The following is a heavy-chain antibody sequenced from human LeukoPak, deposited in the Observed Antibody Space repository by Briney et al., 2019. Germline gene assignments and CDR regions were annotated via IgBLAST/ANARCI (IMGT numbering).Heavy chain of an antibody. J-gene: IGHJ4*02. V-gene: IGHV3-23*01. CDR1: GFTFSNYA. CDR2: ISGNGGRT. Sequence: GSLRLSCAASGFTFSNYAMAWARQAPGKGLEWVSAISGNGGRTYSADSVQGRFTISRDNSKNTVYLQMDNLRAEDSAMYYCAKAHSISWPYAFDSWGQGTLVTVSS. CDR3: AKAHSISWPYAFDS. D-gene: IGHD6-13*01.